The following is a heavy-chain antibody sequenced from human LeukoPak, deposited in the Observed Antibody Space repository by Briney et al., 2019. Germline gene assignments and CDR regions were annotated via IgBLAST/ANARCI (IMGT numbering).Heavy chain of an antibody. Sequence: PGGSLRLSCAASGFTFSSYWMHWVRHAPGKGLVWVSRINSDGSSTSYADSVKGRFTISRDNAKNTLYLQMNSLRAEDTALYYCANLNAPYWGNFDYWGQGTLVTVSS. CDR1: GFTFSSYW. CDR3: ANLNAPYWGNFDY. V-gene: IGHV3-74*01. J-gene: IGHJ4*02. D-gene: IGHD3-16*01. CDR2: INSDGSST.